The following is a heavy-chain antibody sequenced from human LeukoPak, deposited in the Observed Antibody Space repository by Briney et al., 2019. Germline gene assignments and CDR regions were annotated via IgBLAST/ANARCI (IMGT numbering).Heavy chain of an antibody. CDR1: GGSFSGHY. J-gene: IGHJ3*01. Sequence: SSETLSLTCAVYGGSFSGHYWSWIRQPPGKGLEWIGEINHSGSTNYNPSLKSRVTISVDTSNNQFSLRLNSVTAADAALYFCARGYTPDAFELWGQGTMVTVSS. V-gene: IGHV4-34*01. CDR3: ARGYTPDAFEL. D-gene: IGHD2-2*02. CDR2: INHSGST.